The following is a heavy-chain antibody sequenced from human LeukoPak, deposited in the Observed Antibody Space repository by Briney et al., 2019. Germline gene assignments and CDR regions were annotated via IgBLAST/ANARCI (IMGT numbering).Heavy chain of an antibody. Sequence: PGGSLRLSCAASGFTFSTYTMHWVRQAPGKGLEYVSVISGNGDITYYANSMKGRFTISRDNSKNTLYLQMGSLRPEDMAVYYCRAVAATNEVDYWDQGTLVTVSS. CDR1: GFTFSTYT. V-gene: IGHV3-64*01. CDR2: ISGNGDIT. J-gene: IGHJ4*02. CDR3: RAVAATNEVDY. D-gene: IGHD6-19*01.